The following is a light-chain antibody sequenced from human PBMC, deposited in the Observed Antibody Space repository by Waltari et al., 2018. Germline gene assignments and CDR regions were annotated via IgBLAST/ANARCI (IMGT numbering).Light chain of an antibody. Sequence: QSALTQPAPVSGSPGQSIPISCTGTSSDVGGYNSVSWYQHHPGKAPKVMIYDVSNPPSGVSNRFSGSKSGNTASLTISGLQAEDEAEYYCSSHTSNSIVVFGGGTKLTVL. CDR2: DVS. V-gene: IGLV2-14*03. J-gene: IGLJ2*01. CDR1: SSDVGGYNS. CDR3: SSHTSNSIVV.